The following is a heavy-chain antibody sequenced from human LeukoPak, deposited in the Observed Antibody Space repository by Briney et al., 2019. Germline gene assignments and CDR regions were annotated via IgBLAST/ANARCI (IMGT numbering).Heavy chain of an antibody. J-gene: IGHJ4*02. V-gene: IGHV4-59*08. Sequence: SETLSLTCTVSGASISSYYWSWIRQPPGKGLEWIGYISYSGSTNYNPSLKSRVTISADTSKNQVSLTLSSVTAADTAVYYCARVVVGGSRHRLNDYWGQGTLVTVSS. D-gene: IGHD3-16*01. CDR3: ARVVVGGSRHRLNDY. CDR1: GASISSYY. CDR2: ISYSGST.